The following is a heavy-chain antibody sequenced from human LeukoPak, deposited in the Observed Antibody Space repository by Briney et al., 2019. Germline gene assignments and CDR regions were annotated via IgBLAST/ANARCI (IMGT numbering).Heavy chain of an antibody. Sequence: ASVKVSCKASGYTFTGYYIHWVRLAPGQGLEWMGWINPNSGGTNYAQKFQGRVAMTRDTSISTAYMELSRLRSDDTAVYYCAKEPNGSGTNPSDYWGQGTLVTVSS. CDR2: INPNSGGT. D-gene: IGHD3-10*01. CDR3: AKEPNGSGTNPSDY. J-gene: IGHJ4*02. CDR1: GYTFTGYY. V-gene: IGHV1-2*02.